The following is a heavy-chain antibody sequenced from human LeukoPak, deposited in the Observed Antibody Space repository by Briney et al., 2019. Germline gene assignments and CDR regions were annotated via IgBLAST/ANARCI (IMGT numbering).Heavy chain of an antibody. J-gene: IGHJ4*02. D-gene: IGHD3-3*01. CDR2: IYYSGST. Sequence: PSETLSLTCTVSGGSISSYYWSRIRQPPGKGLEWIGYIYYSGSTNYNPSLKSRVTISVDTSKNQFSLKLSSVTAADTAVYYCARQGYWSGYFLFDYWGQGTLVTVSS. CDR1: GGSISSYY. V-gene: IGHV4-59*08. CDR3: ARQGYWSGYFLFDY.